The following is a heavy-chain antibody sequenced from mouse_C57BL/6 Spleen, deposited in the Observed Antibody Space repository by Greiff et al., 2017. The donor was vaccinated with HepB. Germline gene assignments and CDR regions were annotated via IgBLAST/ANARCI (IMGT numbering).Heavy chain of an antibody. Sequence: EVQVVESGGGLVKPGGSLKLSCAASGFTFSDYGMHWVRQAPEKGLEWVAYISSGSSTIYYADTVKGRFTISRDNAKNTLFLQMTSLRSEDTAMYYCANHYYGSSYPAWFAYWGQGTLVTVSA. J-gene: IGHJ3*01. D-gene: IGHD1-1*01. V-gene: IGHV5-17*01. CDR1: GFTFSDYG. CDR3: ANHYYGSSYPAWFAY. CDR2: ISSGSSTI.